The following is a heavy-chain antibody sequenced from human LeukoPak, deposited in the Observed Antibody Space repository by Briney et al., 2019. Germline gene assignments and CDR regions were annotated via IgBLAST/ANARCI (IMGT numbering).Heavy chain of an antibody. V-gene: IGHV1-46*01. J-gene: IGHJ3*02. CDR3: ARGIDYDFWSGLHDAFDI. CDR1: GYTFTSYY. CDR2: INPSGGST. D-gene: IGHD3-3*01. Sequence: ASVKVSCKASGYTFTSYYMHWVRQAPGQGLEWMGIINPSGGSTSYAQKFQGRVTITRNTSISTAYMELSSLRSEDTAVYYCARGIDYDFWSGLHDAFDIWGQGTMVTVSS.